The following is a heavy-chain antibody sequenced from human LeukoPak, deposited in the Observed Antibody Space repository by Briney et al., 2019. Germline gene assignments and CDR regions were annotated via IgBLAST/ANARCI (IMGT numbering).Heavy chain of an antibody. J-gene: IGHJ4*02. V-gene: IGHV3-21*01. D-gene: IGHD6-19*01. CDR2: ISSSSSYI. CDR3: ARDIAVAGTGGDFDY. CDR1: GFTFSDYA. Sequence: PGGSLRLSCAASGFTFSDYAMTWVRQAPGKGLEWVSSISSSSSYIYYADSVKGRFTISRDNAKNSLYLQMNSLRAEDTAVYYCARDIAVAGTGGDFDYWGQGTLVTVSS.